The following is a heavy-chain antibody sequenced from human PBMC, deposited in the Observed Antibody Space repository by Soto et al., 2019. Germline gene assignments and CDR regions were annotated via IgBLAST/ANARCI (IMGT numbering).Heavy chain of an antibody. CDR2: VFHTGNP. J-gene: IGHJ4*02. CDR1: GDSMTRSVW. CDR3: ARKAWVRFDY. Sequence: SETLSLTWAVSGDSMTRSVWLAWVRQPPGKGLEWIGEVFHTGNPNYNPSLKSRVTMSVDKSTNEFSLKVTSVTAADTAIYYCARKAWVRFDYWGQGALVTVS. V-gene: IGHV4-4*02. D-gene: IGHD7-27*01.